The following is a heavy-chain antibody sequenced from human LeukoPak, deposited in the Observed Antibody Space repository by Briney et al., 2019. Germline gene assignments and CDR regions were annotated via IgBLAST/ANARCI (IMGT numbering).Heavy chain of an antibody. J-gene: IGHJ4*02. D-gene: IGHD1-26*01. CDR1: DFLFSSYG. CDR3: ARSGDSKTIDY. V-gene: IGHV3-30*02. CDR2: IRYDGTNE. Sequence: GGSLRLSCAASDFLFSSYGMHWVRQAPGKALEWVSFIRYDGTNEYYLDSVRGRFTISRDNSKNTVDLQMSSLRPEDTAIYYCARSGDSKTIDYWGQGTLVTVSS.